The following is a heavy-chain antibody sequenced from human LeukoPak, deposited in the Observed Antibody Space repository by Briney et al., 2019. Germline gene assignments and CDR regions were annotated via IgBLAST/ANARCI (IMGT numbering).Heavy chain of an antibody. CDR3: ARRITMVRGVVTDAFDI. D-gene: IGHD3-10*01. V-gene: IGHV4-59*01. Sequence: SETLSLTCTVSGGSISSYYWSWIRQPPGKGLEWIGYIYYSGSTNYNPSLKSRVTISVDTSKNQFSLKLSSVPAADTAVYYCARRITMVRGVVTDAFDIWGQGTMVTVSS. J-gene: IGHJ3*02. CDR1: GGSISSYY. CDR2: IYYSGST.